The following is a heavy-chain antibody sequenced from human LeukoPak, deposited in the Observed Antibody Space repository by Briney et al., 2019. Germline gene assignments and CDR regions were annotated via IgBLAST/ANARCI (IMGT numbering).Heavy chain of an antibody. D-gene: IGHD2-21*02. Sequence: GGSLRLSCAASGFTFSNAWRSWVRQAPGKGLEWVGRIKSKTDGGTTDYAAPVKGRFTISRDDSKNTLYLQMNSLKTEDTAVYYCTRSTLVVTAMGYWGQGTLVTVSS. CDR2: IKSKTDGGTT. J-gene: IGHJ4*02. CDR3: TRSTLVVTAMGY. V-gene: IGHV3-15*01. CDR1: GFTFSNAW.